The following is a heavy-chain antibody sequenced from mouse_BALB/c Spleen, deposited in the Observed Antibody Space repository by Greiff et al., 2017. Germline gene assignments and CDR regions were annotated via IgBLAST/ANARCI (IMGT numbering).Heavy chain of an antibody. D-gene: IGHD1-1*02. CDR2: ISSGGSYT. CDR3: ARRWDYFDY. V-gene: IGHV5-6*01. CDR1: GFTFSSYG. Sequence: EVQLVESGGDLVKPGGSLKLSCAASGFTFSSYGMSWVRKTPDKRLEWVATISSGGSYTYYPDSVKGRFTISRDNAKNTLYLPMSSLKSEDTAMYYCARRWDYFDYWGQGTPLTVSS. J-gene: IGHJ2*01.